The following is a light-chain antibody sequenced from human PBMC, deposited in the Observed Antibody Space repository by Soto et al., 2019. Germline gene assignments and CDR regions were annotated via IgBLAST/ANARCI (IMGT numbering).Light chain of an antibody. CDR2: KAS. V-gene: IGKV1-5*03. J-gene: IGKJ3*01. CDR3: QQFNILEFT. Sequence: DIQMTQSPSTLSASVGDRVTITCRASQSINSWLAWYQQKPGKAPKLLIYKASSLESGLPSRFSGSGSGTEFALSICSLQPDEFATYYCQQFNILEFTFGPVTKVDI. CDR1: QSINSW.